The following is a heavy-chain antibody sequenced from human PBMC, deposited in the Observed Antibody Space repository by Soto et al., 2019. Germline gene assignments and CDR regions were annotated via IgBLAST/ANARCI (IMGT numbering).Heavy chain of an antibody. CDR2: IYHSGST. CDR3: ARHPSSSSGWFDP. CDR1: GYSISSGYY. J-gene: IGHJ5*02. D-gene: IGHD6-6*01. Sequence: PSETLSLTCAVSGYSISSGYYWGWIRQPPGKGLEWIGSIYHSGSTYHNPSLKSRVTISVDTSKNQFSLKLSSVTAADTAVYYCARHPSSSSGWFDPWGQGTLVTVSS. V-gene: IGHV4-38-2*01.